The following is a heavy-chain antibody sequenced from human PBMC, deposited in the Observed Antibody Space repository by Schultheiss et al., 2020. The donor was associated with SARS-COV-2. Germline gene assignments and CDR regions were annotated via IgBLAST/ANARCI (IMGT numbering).Heavy chain of an antibody. Sequence: SETLSLTCAVYGGSFSGYYWSWIRQPPGKGQEWIGEINHSGSTNYNPSLKSRVTISVDTSKNQFSLKLSSVTAADTAVYYCARLENGYIDYWGQGTLVTVSS. CDR1: GGSFSGYY. D-gene: IGHD3-3*01. CDR2: INHSGST. J-gene: IGHJ4*02. V-gene: IGHV4-34*01. CDR3: ARLENGYIDY.